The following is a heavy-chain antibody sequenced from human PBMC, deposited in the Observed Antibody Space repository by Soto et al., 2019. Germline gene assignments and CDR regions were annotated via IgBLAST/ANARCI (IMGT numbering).Heavy chain of an antibody. V-gene: IGHV1-18*01. J-gene: IGHJ4*02. Sequence: QVQLVQSGGEVRKPGAPVKVSCKSSGYAFSSYGISWVRQAPGQGLEWMGWISGYNGKRNYAQKLQGRVPMTTDTSTSKAYMEVRSLRYDATAVYYCARGHYFDSSGPDDFWGQGTLVIVSS. CDR2: ISGYNGKR. D-gene: IGHD3-22*01. CDR3: ARGHYFDSSGPDDF. CDR1: GYAFSSYG.